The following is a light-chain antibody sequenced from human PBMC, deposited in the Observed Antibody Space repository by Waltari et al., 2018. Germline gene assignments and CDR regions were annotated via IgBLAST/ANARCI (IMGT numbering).Light chain of an antibody. V-gene: IGKV1-39*01. J-gene: IGKJ2*01. CDR2: GAS. CDR1: QSISKY. CDR3: QQSLIAPYT. Sequence: DMEMTQSQSSLSASVGVRITITCRASQSISKYLNWLQQRPGKAPKRLIYGASGLQTGVPSRFSGSGSGTEFTLTITSLQPEDFAVYYCQQSLIAPYTFGQGTTLEIK.